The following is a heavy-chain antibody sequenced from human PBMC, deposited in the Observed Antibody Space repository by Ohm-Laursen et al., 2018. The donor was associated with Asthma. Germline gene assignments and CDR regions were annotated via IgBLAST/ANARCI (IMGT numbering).Heavy chain of an antibody. J-gene: IGHJ4*02. Sequence: SDTLSLTCAVYGGSFSGYYWSWIRQPPGKGLEWIGEINHSGSTNYNPSLKSRVTISVDTSKNQFSLKLSSVTAADTAVYYCARGRTYYYGSGSYYVYWGQGTLVTVSS. CDR3: ARGRTYYYGSGSYYVY. V-gene: IGHV4-34*01. CDR2: INHSGST. D-gene: IGHD3-10*01. CDR1: GGSFSGYY.